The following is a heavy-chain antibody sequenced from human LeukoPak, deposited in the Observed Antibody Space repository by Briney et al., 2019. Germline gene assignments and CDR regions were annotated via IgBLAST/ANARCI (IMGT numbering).Heavy chain of an antibody. V-gene: IGHV3-7*01. CDR1: GFTFSSYW. J-gene: IGHJ3*02. CDR2: IKQDGSEK. Sequence: GGSLRLSCAASGFTFSSYWMSWVRQAPGKGLEWVANIKQDGSEKYYVDSVKGRFTISRDNAKNSLYLQMNSLRVEDTAVYYCASSYYDFWSGYHDAFDIWGQGTMVTVSS. CDR3: ASSYYDFWSGYHDAFDI. D-gene: IGHD3-3*01.